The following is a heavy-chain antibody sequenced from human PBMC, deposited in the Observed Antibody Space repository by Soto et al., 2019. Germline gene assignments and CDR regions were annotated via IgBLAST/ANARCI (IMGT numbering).Heavy chain of an antibody. Sequence: QVQLQESGAGLVKPSQTLSLTCAVSGGSISGGGYYWSWIRQHPGKGLEWIGYIYYSGSTYYNPSLKSRITTSVDTSKTQFSLQLSFVTAADTAVYYCARDNFLYDSSGYCHDAFDIWGQGTMVTVSS. CDR1: GGSISGGGYY. CDR2: IYYSGST. CDR3: ARDNFLYDSSGYCHDAFDI. D-gene: IGHD3-22*01. J-gene: IGHJ3*02. V-gene: IGHV4-31*11.